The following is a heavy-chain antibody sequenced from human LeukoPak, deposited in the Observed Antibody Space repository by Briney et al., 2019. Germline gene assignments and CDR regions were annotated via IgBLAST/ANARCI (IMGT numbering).Heavy chain of an antibody. D-gene: IGHD1-26*01. J-gene: IGHJ4*02. CDR2: ISSSSSYI. V-gene: IGHV3-21*01. CDR3: ARDRGGSNKRFDY. Sequence: PGGSLRLSCAASGFTFSSYSMNWVRQAPGKGLEWVSSISSSSSYIYYADSVKGRFTISRDNAKNSLYLQMNSQRAEDTAVYYCARDRGGSNKRFDYWGQGTLVTVSS. CDR1: GFTFSSYS.